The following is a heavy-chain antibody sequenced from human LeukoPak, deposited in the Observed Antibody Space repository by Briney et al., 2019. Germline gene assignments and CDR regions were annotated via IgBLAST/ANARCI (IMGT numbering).Heavy chain of an antibody. CDR2: ISSSSSYI. J-gene: IGHJ1*01. CDR1: GFTFSSYS. V-gene: IGHV3-21*01. CDR3: ARGSVGGVVVAAMTPDAEYFQH. Sequence: GGSLRLSCAASGFTFSSYSVNWVRQAPGKGLEWVSCISSSSSYIYYADSVKGRFTISRDNAKNSLYLQMNSLRAEDTAVYYCARGSVGGVVVAAMTPDAEYFQHWGRGTLVTVSS. D-gene: IGHD2-15*01.